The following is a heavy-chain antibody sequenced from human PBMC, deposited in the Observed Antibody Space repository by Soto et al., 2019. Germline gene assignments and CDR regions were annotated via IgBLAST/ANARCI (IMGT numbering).Heavy chain of an antibody. D-gene: IGHD3-3*01. Sequence: SVKVSCKASGGTFSRYAISWVRQAPGQGLDWMGGIIPIVATTNYAQKFQGRVTITADESTGTAYMELSSLRSEDTAVYYCARGGAIFGVLIKGERYFYGMDVWGEGTTVTVSS. CDR1: GGTFSRYA. CDR3: ARGGAIFGVLIKGERYFYGMDV. V-gene: IGHV1-69*13. CDR2: IIPIVATT. J-gene: IGHJ6*01.